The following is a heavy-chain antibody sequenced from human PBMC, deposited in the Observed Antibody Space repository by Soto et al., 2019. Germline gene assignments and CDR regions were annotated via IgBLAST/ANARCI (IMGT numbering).Heavy chain of an antibody. J-gene: IGHJ5*02. CDR1: GGSISSGSYY. CDR2: ISYSGST. CDR3: ARGGSSWPNWFDP. Sequence: QVQLQESGPVLVKPSQTLSLTCTVSGGSISSGSYYWSWIRQHPGKGLEWIGYISYSGSTYYNPSLKNRVTISVDTSKNQFSLRLSSVTAADTAVYYCARGGSSWPNWFDPWGQGTLVTVSS. V-gene: IGHV4-31*03. D-gene: IGHD2-15*01.